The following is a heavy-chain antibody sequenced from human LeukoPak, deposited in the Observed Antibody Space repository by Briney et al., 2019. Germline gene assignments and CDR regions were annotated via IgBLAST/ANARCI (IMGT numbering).Heavy chain of an antibody. J-gene: IGHJ4*02. CDR3: TADIPFTSGGAIAY. Sequence: GGSLRLSCAASGLIFSNCWMTWVRQAPGKGLEWVGRIKSEVDGATRDYAAPVRGRFTLSRDDSRNTLYLQMNSLKTEDTAFYYCTADIPFTSGGAIAYWGQGTLVTVSS. V-gene: IGHV3-15*01. CDR1: GLIFSNCW. D-gene: IGHD3-16*02. CDR2: IKSEVDGATR.